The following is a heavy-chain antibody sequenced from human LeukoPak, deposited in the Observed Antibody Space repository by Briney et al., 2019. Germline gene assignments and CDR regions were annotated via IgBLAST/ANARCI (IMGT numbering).Heavy chain of an antibody. CDR3: ARTTYYYGSGSYSAERHWFDH. CDR1: GGSISSYY. J-gene: IGHJ5*02. V-gene: IGHV4-34*01. CDR2: INHSGST. Sequence: SETLSLTCTVSGGSISSYYWSWIRQPPGKGLEWIGEINHSGSTNYNPSLKSRVTISVDTSKNQFSLKLSSVTAADTAVYYCARTTYYYGSGSYSAERHWFDHWGQGTLVTVSS. D-gene: IGHD3-10*01.